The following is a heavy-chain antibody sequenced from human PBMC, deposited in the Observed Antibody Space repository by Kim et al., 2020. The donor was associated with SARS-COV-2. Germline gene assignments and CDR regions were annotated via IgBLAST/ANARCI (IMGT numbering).Heavy chain of an antibody. Sequence: SETLSLTCSVFGGSLSGYPWYWIRQSPGEGLDWIAFVYESEPTRYNPSLMGRVTMSRDTSKNELSLRVTSVTAAAAAVYYCARRRGSGQNHYFAYWGLG. J-gene: IGHJ4*02. CDR2: VYESEPT. CDR3: ARRRGSGQNHYFAY. V-gene: IGHV4-59*08. CDR1: GGSLSGYP. D-gene: IGHD3-10*01.